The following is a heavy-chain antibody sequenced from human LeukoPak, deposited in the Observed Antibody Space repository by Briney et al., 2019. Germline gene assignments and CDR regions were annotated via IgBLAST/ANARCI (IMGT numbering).Heavy chain of an antibody. J-gene: IGHJ4*02. CDR1: GFTFSSYT. Sequence: GGSLRLSCAASGFTFSSYTMNWVRQAPGKGLEWVSSISSSNTYIYYADSVKGRFTISRDNSKNTLYLQMNSLRAEDTAVYYCGKGREYSSGWYSADYWGQGTLVTVSS. CDR3: GKGREYSSGWYSADY. V-gene: IGHV3-21*04. CDR2: ISSSNTYI. D-gene: IGHD6-19*01.